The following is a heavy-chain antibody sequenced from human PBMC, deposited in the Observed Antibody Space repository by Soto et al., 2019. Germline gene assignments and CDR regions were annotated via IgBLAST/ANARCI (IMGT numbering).Heavy chain of an antibody. D-gene: IGHD2-21*01. Sequence: GGSLRLSCAASGFTFSSYAMSWVRQAPGKGLEWVSAISGSGGSTYYADSVKGRFTISRDNSKNTLYLQMNSLRAEDTAVYYCAKPPNSHREGAVVAFDIWGQGTMVTVSS. V-gene: IGHV3-23*01. CDR1: GFTFSSYA. CDR3: AKPPNSHREGAVVAFDI. CDR2: ISGSGGST. J-gene: IGHJ3*02.